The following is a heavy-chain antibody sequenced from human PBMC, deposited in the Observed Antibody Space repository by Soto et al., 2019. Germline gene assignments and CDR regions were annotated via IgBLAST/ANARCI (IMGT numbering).Heavy chain of an antibody. D-gene: IGHD4-4*01. CDR3: AKENSKPSIDY. V-gene: IGHV3-30*18. CDR2: ISYDGSNK. Sequence: WSLRLSCASSGFTFSRYGMHWVRQAPGKGLEWVAVISYDGSNKNFADSVRGRFTISRDNSKNTLYLQMNSLRAEDTAVYYCAKENSKPSIDYWGQGTLVTVSS. CDR1: GFTFSRYG. J-gene: IGHJ4*02.